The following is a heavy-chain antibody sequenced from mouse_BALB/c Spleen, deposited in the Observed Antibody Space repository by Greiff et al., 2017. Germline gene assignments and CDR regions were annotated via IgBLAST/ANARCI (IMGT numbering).Heavy chain of an antibody. J-gene: IGHJ2*01. Sequence: DVHLVESGGGLVQPGGSRKLSCAASGFTFSSFGMHWVRQAPEKGLEWVAYISSGSSTIYYADTVKGRFTISRDNPKNTLFLQMTSLRSEDTAMYYCAREGLYGNPDYWGQGTTLTVSS. CDR2: ISSGSSTI. CDR3: AREGLYGNPDY. D-gene: IGHD2-1*01. CDR1: GFTFSSFG. V-gene: IGHV5-17*02.